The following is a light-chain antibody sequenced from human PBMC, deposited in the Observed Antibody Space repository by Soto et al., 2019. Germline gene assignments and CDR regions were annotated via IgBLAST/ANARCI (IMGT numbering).Light chain of an antibody. Sequence: QSALTQPASVSGSPGQSITISCTGTSSDVGSYNLVSWYQQHPGKTPKLMIYEGSKRPSRVSNRFSGSKSGNTASLTISGLQGEDEADYYCCSYAGSSTWVFGGGTKLTVL. CDR1: SSDVGSYNL. V-gene: IGLV2-23*01. CDR3: CSYAGSSTWV. J-gene: IGLJ3*02. CDR2: EGS.